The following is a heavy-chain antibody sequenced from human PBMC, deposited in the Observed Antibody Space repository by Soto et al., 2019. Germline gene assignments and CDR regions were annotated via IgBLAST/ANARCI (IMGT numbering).Heavy chain of an antibody. J-gene: IGHJ4*02. CDR2: IYSRGST. D-gene: IGHD5-18*01. V-gene: IGHV4-59*12. CDR3: ARAGTSMVHIDS. CDR1: GGSISSYF. Sequence: LSLTCTVSGGSISSYFWSWIRQPPGKGLEWIGYIYSRGSTNYNPSLKSRLTISVDTSENQFSLKLTSVTAADTAVYYCARAGTSMVHIDSGGQGTLVTVSS.